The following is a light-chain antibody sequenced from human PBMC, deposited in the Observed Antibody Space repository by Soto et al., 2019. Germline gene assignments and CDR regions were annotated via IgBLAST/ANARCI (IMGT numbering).Light chain of an antibody. J-gene: IGKJ1*01. Sequence: ENVLTQSPGTLSLSPGERVTLSCRASQYIRSHLAWYQQKPGQAPRLLIFDASSRATGIPDRFSGSGSGTDFTLSISRLEPEDFAVYYCQQYGTSPRTFGQGTKVDIK. V-gene: IGKV3-20*01. CDR2: DAS. CDR3: QQYGTSPRT. CDR1: QYIRSH.